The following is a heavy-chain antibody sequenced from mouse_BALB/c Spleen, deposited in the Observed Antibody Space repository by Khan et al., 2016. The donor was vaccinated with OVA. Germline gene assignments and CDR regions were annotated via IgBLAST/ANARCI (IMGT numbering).Heavy chain of an antibody. V-gene: IGHV2-2*03. D-gene: IGHD2-4*01. Sequence: QVQLKESGPGLVQPSQSLSITCTVSGFSLNNYSVHWVRQSPGKGLEWLGVIWSAGSTDYNAAFISRLTISKDNSRSQVFFKMNSLKSNDTAIYYCARRGYDYGRGALFAYWGQGPLVTVSA. CDR2: IWSAGST. J-gene: IGHJ3*01. CDR1: GFSLNNYS. CDR3: ARRGYDYGRGALFAY.